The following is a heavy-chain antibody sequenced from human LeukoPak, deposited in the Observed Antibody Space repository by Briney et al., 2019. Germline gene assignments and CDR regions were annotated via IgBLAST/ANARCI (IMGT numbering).Heavy chain of an antibody. CDR2: IWYDGSNK. CDR3: ARARNVYYYYMDV. Sequence: GGSLRLSCAASGFTFSSYGMRWVRQAPGKGLEWVAVIWYDGSNKYYADSVKGRFTISRDNSKNTLYLQMDSLRAEDTAVYYCARARNVYYYYMDVWGKGTTVTVSS. CDR1: GFTFSSYG. D-gene: IGHD1-14*01. V-gene: IGHV3-33*01. J-gene: IGHJ6*03.